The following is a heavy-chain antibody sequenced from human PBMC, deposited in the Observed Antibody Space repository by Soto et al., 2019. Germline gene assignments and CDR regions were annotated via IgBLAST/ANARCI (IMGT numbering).Heavy chain of an antibody. J-gene: IGHJ4*02. D-gene: IGHD2-15*01. CDR3: ARAGPRMVAATIRSARLGY. Sequence: SETLSLTCAVYGGSFSGYYWSWIRQPPGKGLEWIGEINHSGSTNYNPSLKSRVTISVDTSKNQFSLKLSSVTAADTAVYYCARAGPRMVAATIRSARLGYWGQGTLVTVSS. V-gene: IGHV4-34*01. CDR1: GGSFSGYY. CDR2: INHSGST.